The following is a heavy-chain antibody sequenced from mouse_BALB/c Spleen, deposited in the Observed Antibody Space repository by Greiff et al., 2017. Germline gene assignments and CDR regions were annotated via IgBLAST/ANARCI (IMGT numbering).Heavy chain of an antibody. J-gene: IGHJ4*01. CDR2: ISSGSSTI. CDR1: GFTFSSFG. CDR3: AKSGYAMDY. Sequence: EVMLVESGGGLVQPGGSRKLSCAASGFTFSSFGMHWVRQAPDKGLEWVAYISSGSSTIYYADTVKGRFTISRDNPKNTLFLQMTSLRSEDTAMYYCAKSGYAMDYWGQGTSVTVSS. V-gene: IGHV5-17*02.